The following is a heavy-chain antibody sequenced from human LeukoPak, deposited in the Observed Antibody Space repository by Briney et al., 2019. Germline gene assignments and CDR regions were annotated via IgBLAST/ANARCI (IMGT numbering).Heavy chain of an antibody. D-gene: IGHD6-19*01. CDR2: IYYSGYT. J-gene: IGHJ4*02. Sequence: SETLSLTCSVSGGSISSYYWSWIRQPPGKGPEWIGYIYYSGYTNYNPSLKSRVTMSVDTSKNQFSLQLSSVTAADTAVYYCARGQAVAGVWGQGTLVTVSS. CDR3: ARGQAVAGV. CDR1: GGSISSYY. V-gene: IGHV4-59*01.